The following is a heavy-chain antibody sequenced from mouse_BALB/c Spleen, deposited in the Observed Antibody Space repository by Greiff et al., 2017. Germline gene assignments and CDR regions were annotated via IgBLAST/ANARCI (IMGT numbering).Heavy chain of an antibody. CDR1: EYAFPSYD. CDR2: INSDGGST. V-gene: IGHV5-2*01. CDR3: ARRGNDGGFAY. J-gene: IGHJ3*01. Sequence: EVQLVESGRGLVQPGESLTLSCESTEYAFPSYDMSWVRKTPEKRLELVAAINSDGGSTYYPANMDRRFIISRDNTKKTLYLQMSSLRTEDTALYYCARRGNDGGFAYWGQGTPVTVSA.